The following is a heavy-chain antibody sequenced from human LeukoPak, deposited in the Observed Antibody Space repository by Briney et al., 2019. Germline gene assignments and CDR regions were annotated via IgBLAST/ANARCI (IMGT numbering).Heavy chain of an antibody. CDR2: IYSGGST. J-gene: IGHJ4*02. D-gene: IGHD1-1*01. CDR3: ARESLRTTQDY. V-gene: IGHV3-66*01. CDR1: GFTVSSNY. Sequence: GGSLRLSCAASGFTVSSNYMSRVRQAPGKGLEWVSVIYSGGSTYYADSVKGRFTISRDNSKNTLYLQMNSLRAEDTAVYYCARESLRTTQDYWGQGTLVTVSS.